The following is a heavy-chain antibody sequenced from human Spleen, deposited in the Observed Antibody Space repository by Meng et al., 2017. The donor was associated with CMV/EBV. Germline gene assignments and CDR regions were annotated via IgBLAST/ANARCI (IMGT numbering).Heavy chain of an antibody. CDR1: GGSISSSSYY. CDR2: IYYSGST. D-gene: IGHD5-18*01. J-gene: IGHJ5*02. CDR3: ARDWKRIQGGWFNP. V-gene: IGHV4-39*07. Sequence: QLQPPEPGPGLVKPSETLSLTCTVSGGSISSSSYYWGWIRQPPGKGLEWIGSIYYSGSTYYNPSLKSRVTISVDTSKNQFSLKLSSVTAADTAVYYCARDWKRIQGGWFNPWGQGTLVTVSS.